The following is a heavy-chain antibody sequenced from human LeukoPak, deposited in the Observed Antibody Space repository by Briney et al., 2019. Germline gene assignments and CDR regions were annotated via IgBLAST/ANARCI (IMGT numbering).Heavy chain of an antibody. CDR2: INTDGSST. CDR1: GFTFSSYW. V-gene: IGHV3-74*01. J-gene: IGHJ4*02. D-gene: IGHD6-6*01. CDR3: AKEELAARRASIDY. Sequence: GGSLRLSCAASGFTFSSYWMHWVRQAPGKGLGWGSRINTDGSSTSYADSVKGRFTISRDNSKNTLYLQMNSLRAEDTAVYYCAKEELAARRASIDYWGQGTLVTVSS.